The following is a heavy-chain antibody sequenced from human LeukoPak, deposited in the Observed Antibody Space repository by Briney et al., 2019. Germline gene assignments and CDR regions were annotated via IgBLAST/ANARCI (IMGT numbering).Heavy chain of an antibody. D-gene: IGHD3-22*01. CDR1: GFTFSSYA. CDR3: ASGGDTDSRYFKY. Sequence: PGRSLRLSCAASGFTFSSYAMHWVRQAPGKGLEWVTVISYDGSNEYYADSVKGRITISRDNSKDTLYLQMNSLRAEDTAVYYCASGGDTDSRYFKYWGQGTLVTVSP. J-gene: IGHJ1*01. CDR2: ISYDGSNE. V-gene: IGHV3-30-3*01.